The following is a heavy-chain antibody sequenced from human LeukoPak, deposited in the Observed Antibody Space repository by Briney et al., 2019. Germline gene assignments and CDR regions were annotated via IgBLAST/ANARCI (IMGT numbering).Heavy chain of an antibody. J-gene: IGHJ4*02. V-gene: IGHV3-21*01. D-gene: IGHD3-16*02. Sequence: AGGSLRLSRAASLFTFSIYIMNWVRQAPGKRVEWVSPIRISSSYIYYAGSVKGRFTISRDNAKNPLYLQMNSLRAEDTAEYYCARDGERGELSLYMDYWGQGTLVTASS. CDR2: IRISSSYI. CDR3: ARDGERGELSLYMDY. CDR1: LFTFSIYI.